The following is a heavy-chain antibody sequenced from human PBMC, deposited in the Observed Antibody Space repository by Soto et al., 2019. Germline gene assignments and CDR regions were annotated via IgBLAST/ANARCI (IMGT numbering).Heavy chain of an antibody. CDR2: IYYSGST. D-gene: IGHD6-19*01. CDR1: GGSISNSY. J-gene: IGHJ4*02. CDR3: ARGGWSVDF. Sequence: SETLSFTCTVSGGSISNSYWSWIRQPPGKGLEYIGYIYYSGSTNYNPSFWSRVTISIDTSKNQFSLKLNSVSAADTAVYYCARGGWSVDFCGQGTLVTLSS. V-gene: IGHV4-59*01.